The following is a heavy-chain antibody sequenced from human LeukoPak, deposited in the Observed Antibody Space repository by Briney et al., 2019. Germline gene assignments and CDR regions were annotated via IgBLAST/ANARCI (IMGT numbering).Heavy chain of an antibody. CDR3: AGDWNYFSC. J-gene: IGHJ4*02. CDR2: ISSSSGSI. V-gene: IGHV3-21*01. CDR1: GFTFSSYS. Sequence: PGGSLRLSCAASGFTFSSYSMNWVRQAPGKGLEWVSSISSSSGSIYYADSVKGRFTISRDNAKNSVYLQMNSLRAEDTAVYYCAGDWNYFSCWGQGTLVTVSS. D-gene: IGHD1-1*01.